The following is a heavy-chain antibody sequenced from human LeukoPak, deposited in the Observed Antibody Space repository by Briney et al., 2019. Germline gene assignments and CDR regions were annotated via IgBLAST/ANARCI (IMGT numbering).Heavy chain of an antibody. J-gene: IGHJ4*02. Sequence: ASVKVSCKASGYTFTGYYIHWVRQAPGQGLEWMGWINPNSGGTNYAQKFQGRVTMTRDTSISTAYMELSRLRSDDTAVYYCARDGYPGGYSYGYLDYWGQGTLVTVSS. CDR2: INPNSGGT. CDR3: ARDGYPGGYSYGYLDY. CDR1: GYTFTGYY. V-gene: IGHV1-2*02. D-gene: IGHD5-18*01.